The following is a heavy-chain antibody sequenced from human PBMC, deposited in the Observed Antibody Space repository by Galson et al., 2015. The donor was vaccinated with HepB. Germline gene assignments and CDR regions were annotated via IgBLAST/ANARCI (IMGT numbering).Heavy chain of an antibody. J-gene: IGHJ3*02. D-gene: IGHD2-21*01. CDR2: ISAYNGNT. CDR3: ARGVPEAYCGGDCYWDDAFDI. Sequence: SVKVSCKASGYTFTSYGISWVRQAPGQGLEWMGWISAYNGNTNYAQKLQGRVTMTTDTSTSTAYMELRSLRSDDTAVYYCARGVPEAYCGGDCYWDDAFDIWGQGTMVTVSS. CDR1: GYTFTSYG. V-gene: IGHV1-18*01.